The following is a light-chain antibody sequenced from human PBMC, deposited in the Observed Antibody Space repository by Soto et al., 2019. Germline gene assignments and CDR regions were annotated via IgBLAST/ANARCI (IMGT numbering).Light chain of an antibody. Sequence: DIQMTQSPSTLSASVGDRVTITCRASQSIRNWLAWYQQKPGKAPKLLIYDASTLQSGVPSRFSGSGSGTEFTLTISSLQPDDFAAYYCQQYNNYSPSWTFGQGT. CDR1: QSIRNW. V-gene: IGKV1-5*01. J-gene: IGKJ1*01. CDR2: DAS. CDR3: QQYNNYSPSWT.